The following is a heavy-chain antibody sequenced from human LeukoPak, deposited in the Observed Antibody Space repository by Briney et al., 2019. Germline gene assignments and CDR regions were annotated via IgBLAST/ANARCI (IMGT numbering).Heavy chain of an antibody. CDR3: AKDRIVGATEYYFDY. V-gene: IGHV3-9*01. D-gene: IGHD1-26*01. J-gene: IGHJ4*02. Sequence: GGSLRLSCAASGFTFDDYAMHWVRQAPGKGLEWVSGISWNSGSIGYADSVKGRFTISRDNAKNSLYLQMNSLRAEDTALYYCAKDRIVGATEYYFDYWGQGTLVTVSS. CDR2: ISWNSGSI. CDR1: GFTFDDYA.